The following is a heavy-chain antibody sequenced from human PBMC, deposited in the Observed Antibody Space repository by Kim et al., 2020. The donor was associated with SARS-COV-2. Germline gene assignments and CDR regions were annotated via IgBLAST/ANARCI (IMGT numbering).Heavy chain of an antibody. V-gene: IGHV1-69*01. Sequence: FQGRVTITADESTSTAYMELSSLRSEDTAVYYCARERGYCSGGSCHYFDYWGQGTLVTVSS. CDR3: ARERGYCSGGSCHYFDY. J-gene: IGHJ4*02. D-gene: IGHD2-15*01.